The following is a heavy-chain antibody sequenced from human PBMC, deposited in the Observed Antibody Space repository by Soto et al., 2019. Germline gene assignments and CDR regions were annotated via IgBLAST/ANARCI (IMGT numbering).Heavy chain of an antibody. Sequence: EVQLLESGGGLVQSGGSLRLSCAASGFGFSDYALSWVRQAPWKGLEWVSAISDSGSHTYYARSVKGRFSISRDNSNNTLYRQMSSLAAEDTAVYYCASGYGDTRNWYFDLWCRGTLVPVSS. CDR3: ASGYGDTRNWYFDL. D-gene: IGHD5-18*01. CDR1: GFGFSDYA. CDR2: ISDSGSHT. J-gene: IGHJ2*01. V-gene: IGHV3-23*01.